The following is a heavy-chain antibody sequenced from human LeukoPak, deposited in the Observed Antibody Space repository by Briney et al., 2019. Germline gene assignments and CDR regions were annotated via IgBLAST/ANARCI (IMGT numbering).Heavy chain of an antibody. CDR3: ARYNSAWKTDDY. Sequence: PGGYLRLSCAASGFTFNSNWMTWDRQAPGKGLEWVADIKQDGSDKDYAGSVKGRFTISRDNTKNSLYLQMNSLRAEDTAVYFCARYNSAWKTDDYWGQGTLVTVSS. CDR2: IKQDGSDK. CDR1: GFTFNSNW. V-gene: IGHV3-7*03. D-gene: IGHD6-19*01. J-gene: IGHJ4*02.